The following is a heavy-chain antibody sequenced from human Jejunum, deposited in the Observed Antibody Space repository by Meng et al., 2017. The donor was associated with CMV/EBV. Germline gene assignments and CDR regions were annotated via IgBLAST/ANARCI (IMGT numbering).Heavy chain of an antibody. CDR3: ARDLKGWVAPAVRRIDYYGLDV. V-gene: IGHV3-30*03. D-gene: IGHD2-2*01. CDR2: ISYDGGNQ. J-gene: IGHJ6*02. Sequence: GIRWVRQAPGKELEWVALISYDGGNQYYVDPVRGRFTISRDSSKNTVYLQMNTLRVEDTAIYYCARDLKGWVAPAVRRIDYYGLDVWGQGTTVTVSS. CDR1: G.